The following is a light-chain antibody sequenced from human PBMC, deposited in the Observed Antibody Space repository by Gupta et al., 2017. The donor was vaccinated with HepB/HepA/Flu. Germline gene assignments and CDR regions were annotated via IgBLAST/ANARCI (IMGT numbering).Light chain of an antibody. CDR1: SSNIGTNT. CDR2: SNN. J-gene: IGLJ3*02. V-gene: IGLV1-44*01. CDR3: ATWDDSLNVCV. Sequence: QSVLTQPPSASGTSGQRVAIPCSGSSSNIGTNTVSWYQQFPRTAPRLLIHSNNERPSGVPERFSGSKSGASASLAISGLQSEDEADYYCATWDDSLNVCVFGGGTKLTVL.